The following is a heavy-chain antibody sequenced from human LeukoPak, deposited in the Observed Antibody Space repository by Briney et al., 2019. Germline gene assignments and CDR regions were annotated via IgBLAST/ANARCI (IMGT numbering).Heavy chain of an antibody. CDR1: GDSVSSDTTA. CDR3: ARGPLWLNYYYYGMDV. V-gene: IGHV6-1*01. CDR2: TYYRSKWYN. D-gene: IGHD5-18*01. Sequence: SQTLSLTCAISGDSVSSDTTAWNWIRQSPSRGLEWLGRTYYRSKWYNDYAVSVKSRITINPDTSKNQFSLQLNSVTPEDTAVYYCARGPLWLNYYYYGMDVWGQGTTVTVSS. J-gene: IGHJ6*02.